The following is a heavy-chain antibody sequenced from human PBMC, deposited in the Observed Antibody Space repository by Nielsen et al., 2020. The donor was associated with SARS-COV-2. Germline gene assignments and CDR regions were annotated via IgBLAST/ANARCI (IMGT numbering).Heavy chain of an antibody. CDR2: IYSGGST. D-gene: IGHD1-26*01. J-gene: IGHJ3*02. Sequence: GESLKISCAASGFTVSSNYMSWVRQAPGKGLEWVSVIYSGGSTYYADSVKGRFTISRDNAKNSLYLQMNSLRAEDTALYYCAKAPTDSGSYYDFDIWGQGTMVTVSS. V-gene: IGHV3-53*05. CDR1: GFTVSSNY. CDR3: AKAPTDSGSYYDFDI.